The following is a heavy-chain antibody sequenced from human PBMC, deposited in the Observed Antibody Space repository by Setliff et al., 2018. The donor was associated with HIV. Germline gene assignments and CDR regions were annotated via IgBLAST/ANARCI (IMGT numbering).Heavy chain of an antibody. D-gene: IGHD3-10*01. CDR3: ARHPAEGSGSYAALKRYFDL. V-gene: IGHV4-39*01. CDR2: IYYSGST. Sequence: PSETLSLTCTVSGASIGSNTYYWGCIRQPPGKGLEWIGSIYYSGSTYYNPSLKSRVTISRDTSKNHFSLKLSSVTAADTAIYYCARHPAEGSGSYAALKRYFDLWGRGTLVTVSS. J-gene: IGHJ2*01. CDR1: GASIGSNTYY.